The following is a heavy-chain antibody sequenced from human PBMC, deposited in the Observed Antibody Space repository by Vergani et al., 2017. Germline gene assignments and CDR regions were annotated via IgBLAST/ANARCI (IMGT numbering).Heavy chain of an antibody. Sequence: VQLVESGGGVVQPGGSLRLSCAASGFTFSSYSMNWVRQAPGKGLEWVSYISSSSSTIYYADSVKGRFTISRDNAKNSLYLQMNSLRAEDTAVYYCAREFAVDSSGSLGYWGQGTLVTVSS. V-gene: IGHV3-48*01. D-gene: IGHD3-22*01. CDR2: ISSSSSTI. CDR3: AREFAVDSSGSLGY. CDR1: GFTFSSYS. J-gene: IGHJ4*02.